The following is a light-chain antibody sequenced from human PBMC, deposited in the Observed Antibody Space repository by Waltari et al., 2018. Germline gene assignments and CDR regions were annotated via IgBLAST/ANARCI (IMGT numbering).Light chain of an antibody. CDR2: WAS. CDR3: QQYYSTTPT. V-gene: IGKV4-1*01. Sequence: DIVMTQSPHSLAVSLGERATINCTSSQTLLHTSNYRNHLAWYQQRPGQPPKLLIFWASSRESGVSERCSGSGYGTDFTLTINSLQAEDVAVYYCQQYYSTTPTFGGGTKVEIK. CDR1: QTLLHTSNYRNH. J-gene: IGKJ4*01.